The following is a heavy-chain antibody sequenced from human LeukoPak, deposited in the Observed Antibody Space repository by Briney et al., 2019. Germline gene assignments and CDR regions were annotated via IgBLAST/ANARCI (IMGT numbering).Heavy chain of an antibody. D-gene: IGHD1/OR15-1a*01. V-gene: IGHV3-66*04. Sequence: GGSLRLSCAASGLIVSSNYMSWVRQAPGEGLEWVSIIYSDGRTYHADSVRARFTISRDNSKNTLYLQMNSLRAEDTAVYYCARLNNYAFDYWGQGTLVTVSS. J-gene: IGHJ4*02. CDR2: IYSDGRT. CDR1: GLIVSSNY. CDR3: ARLNNYAFDY.